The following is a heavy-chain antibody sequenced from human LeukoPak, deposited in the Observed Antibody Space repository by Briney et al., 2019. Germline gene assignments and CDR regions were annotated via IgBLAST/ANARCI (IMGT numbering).Heavy chain of an antibody. V-gene: IGHV4-34*01. CDR3: ASRRWLSSWFDP. D-gene: IGHD5-24*01. CDR1: GGSFSGYY. J-gene: IGHJ5*02. CDR2: INHSGST. Sequence: PSETLSLTCAVYGGSFSGYYWSWIRQLPGKGLEWIGEINHSGSTNYNPSLKSRVTISVDTSKNQFSLKLSSVTAADTAVYYCASRRWLSSWFDPWGQGTLVTVSS.